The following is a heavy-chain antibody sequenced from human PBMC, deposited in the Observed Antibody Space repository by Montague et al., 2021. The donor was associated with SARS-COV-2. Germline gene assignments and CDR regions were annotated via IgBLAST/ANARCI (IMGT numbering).Heavy chain of an antibody. CDR1: GGSFSKYY. CDR2: STHRGST. CDR3: VRDGGNWYYFDY. J-gene: IGHJ4*02. Sequence: SETLSLTCAVYGGSFSKYYWSWIRQPPGKGLEWIGESTHRGSTNYNPSLKSRVTVSVDTSKNQFSLKLSSVTAADTAVYYCVRDGGNWYYFDYWGQGALVTVSS. D-gene: IGHD3-16*01. V-gene: IGHV4-34*01.